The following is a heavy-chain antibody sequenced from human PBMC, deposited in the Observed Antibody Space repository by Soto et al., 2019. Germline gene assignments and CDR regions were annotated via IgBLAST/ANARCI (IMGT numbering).Heavy chain of an antibody. J-gene: IGHJ4*02. CDR2: ISGSGGST. CDR1: GFTFSSYA. D-gene: IGHD6-6*01. CDR3: AKGWDLSSSPNIGPHFDY. V-gene: IGHV3-23*01. Sequence: GGSLRLSCAASGFTFSSYAMSWVRQAPGKGLEWVSAISGSGGSTYYADSVKGRFTISRDNSKNTLYLQMNSLRAEDTAVYYCAKGWDLSSSPNIGPHFDYWGQGTLVTVSS.